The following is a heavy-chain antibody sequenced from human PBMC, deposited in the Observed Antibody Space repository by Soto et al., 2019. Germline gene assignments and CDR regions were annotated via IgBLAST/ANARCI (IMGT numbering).Heavy chain of an antibody. V-gene: IGHV3-73*02. Sequence: EVQLVESGGGLVQPGGSLKLSCAASGFTFSGSAMHWVRQASGKGLEWVGRIRSKANSYATAYAASVKGRFTISRDDSKNTAYLQMNSLKTEDTAVYYCTRPQLSSIKSYYYGIDVWGQGTTVTVSS. CDR3: TRPQLSSIKSYYYGIDV. D-gene: IGHD2-2*01. CDR2: IRSKANSYAT. J-gene: IGHJ6*02. CDR1: GFTFSGSA.